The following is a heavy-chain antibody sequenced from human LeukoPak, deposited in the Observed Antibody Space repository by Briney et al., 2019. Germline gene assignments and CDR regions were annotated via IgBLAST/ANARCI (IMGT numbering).Heavy chain of an antibody. Sequence: GGSLRLSCAASGFTVSSNYMSWVRQAPGKGLEWISYISETSSFMYYADSVKGRFTISRDNAKNSLYLQMSSLRSDDTAVYYCARGQQWLEAFDYWGLGTLVTVSS. J-gene: IGHJ4*02. CDR3: ARGQQWLEAFDY. CDR1: GFTVSSNY. D-gene: IGHD6-19*01. CDR2: ISETSSFM. V-gene: IGHV3-48*01.